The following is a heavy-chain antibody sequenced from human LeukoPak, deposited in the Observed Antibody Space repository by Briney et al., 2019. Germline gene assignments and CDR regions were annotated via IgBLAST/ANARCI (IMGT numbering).Heavy chain of an antibody. V-gene: IGHV3-30-3*01. J-gene: IGHJ5*02. CDR1: GFTFSSYA. CDR3: ARDLLRYCSSTSCLKNNWFDP. Sequence: GGSLRLSCAASGFTFSSYAMHWVRQAPGKGLEWVAVISYDGSNKYYADSVKGRFTISRDNSKNTLYLQMNSLRAEDTAVYYCARDLLRYCSSTSCLKNNWFDPWGQGTLVTVSS. D-gene: IGHD2-2*01. CDR2: ISYDGSNK.